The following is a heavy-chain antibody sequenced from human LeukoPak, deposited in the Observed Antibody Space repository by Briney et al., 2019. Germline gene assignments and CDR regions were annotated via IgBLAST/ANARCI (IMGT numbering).Heavy chain of an antibody. Sequence: PGGSLRLSCEASGFTFSSYEMNWVRQAPGKGLEWISYISSGGMTIYYADSVRGRFTVSRDNTKNSLFLQMKSLRAEDTAVYFCARDDYDIVTGYYSMYSYGVDVWGQGTAVTVSS. D-gene: IGHD3-9*01. CDR3: ARDDYDIVTGYYSMYSYGVDV. J-gene: IGHJ6*02. CDR2: ISSGGMTI. CDR1: GFTFSSYE. V-gene: IGHV3-48*03.